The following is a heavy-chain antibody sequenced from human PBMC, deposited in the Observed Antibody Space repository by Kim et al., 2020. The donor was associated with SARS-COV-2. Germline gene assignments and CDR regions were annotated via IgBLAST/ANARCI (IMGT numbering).Heavy chain of an antibody. Sequence: SQTLSLTCAISGDSVSSDSGAWDWIRQSPSRGLEWLGRTYYMSKWRFDYALSVKSRMTINLDTAKNQFSLQLNSVTPEDTAVYYCARSPKHIVVVTAIGWCDTWGQGTLVTVSS. J-gene: IGHJ5*02. CDR2: TYYMSKWRF. CDR1: GDSVSSDSGA. V-gene: IGHV6-1*01. D-gene: IGHD2-21*02. CDR3: ARSPKHIVVVTAIGWCDT.